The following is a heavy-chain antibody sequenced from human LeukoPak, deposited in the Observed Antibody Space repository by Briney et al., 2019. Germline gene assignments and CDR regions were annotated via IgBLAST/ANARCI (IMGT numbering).Heavy chain of an antibody. CDR1: GDSVSSNTAA. CDR3: ARGRYWELFDY. J-gene: IGHJ4*02. D-gene: IGHD1-7*01. CDR2: TYYRSKWYN. Sequence: SQTLSLTCAIAGDSVSSNTAAWNWFRQSPSRGLEWLGRTYYRSKWYNDYAVSVKSRIIINPDTSRNQFSLQLNSVTPEDTAVYYCARGRYWELFDYWGQGTLVTVSS. V-gene: IGHV6-1*01.